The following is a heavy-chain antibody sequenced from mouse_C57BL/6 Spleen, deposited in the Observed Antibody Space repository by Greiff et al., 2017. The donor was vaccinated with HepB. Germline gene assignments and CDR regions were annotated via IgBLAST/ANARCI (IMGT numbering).Heavy chain of an antibody. V-gene: IGHV2-9-1*01. CDR2: IWTGGGT. Sequence: VQLVESGPGLVAPSQRLSITCTVSGFSLTSYAISWVRQPPGKGLEWLGVIWTGGGTNYNSALKSRLSISKDNSKSQVFLKMNSLQTDDTARYYCARNLRGSSYDYAMDYWGQGTSVTVSS. D-gene: IGHD1-1*01. CDR1: GFSLTSYA. J-gene: IGHJ4*01. CDR3: ARNLRGSSYDYAMDY.